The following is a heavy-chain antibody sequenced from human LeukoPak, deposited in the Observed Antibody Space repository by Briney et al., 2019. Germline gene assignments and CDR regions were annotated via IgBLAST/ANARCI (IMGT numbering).Heavy chain of an antibody. V-gene: IGHV3-23*01. J-gene: IGHJ4*02. CDR3: AKDLVAGYGY. CDR1: PFTFSSYA. CDR2: ISGSGGST. D-gene: IGHD6-19*01. Sequence: QPGGSLRLSCVASPFTFSSYAVSWVRQAPGKGLEWVSAISGSGGSTYYADSVKGRFTISRDNSKNTLYLQMNSLRAEDTAVYYCAKDLVAGYGYWGQGTLVTVSS.